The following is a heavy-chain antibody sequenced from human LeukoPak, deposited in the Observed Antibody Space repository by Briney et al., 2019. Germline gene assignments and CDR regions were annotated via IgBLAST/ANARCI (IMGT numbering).Heavy chain of an antibody. CDR1: GFTFSSYG. V-gene: IGHV3-30*18. CDR3: AKGNWFDP. Sequence: PGRSLRLSCAASGFTFSSYGMHWVRQAPGKGLEWVAVISYDGSNKYYADSVKGRFTISRDNCKNTLYLQMNSLRAEDTAVYYCAKGNWFDPWGQGTLDTVSS. CDR2: ISYDGSNK. J-gene: IGHJ5*02.